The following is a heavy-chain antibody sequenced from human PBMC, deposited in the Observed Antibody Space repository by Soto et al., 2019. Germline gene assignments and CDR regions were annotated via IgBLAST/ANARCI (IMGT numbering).Heavy chain of an antibody. CDR2: IWYDGSNE. CDR3: ARDTTRNGMDV. V-gene: IGHV3-33*01. J-gene: IGHJ6*02. CDR1: GFTFSSYG. Sequence: GSLRLSCAASGFTFSSYGMHWVRQAPGKGLEWVSIIWYDGSNEYYADSVRGRFTISRDNSKNTLYLQMNSLRAEDTAVYYCARDTTRNGMDVWGQGTTVTVSS. D-gene: IGHD1-26*01.